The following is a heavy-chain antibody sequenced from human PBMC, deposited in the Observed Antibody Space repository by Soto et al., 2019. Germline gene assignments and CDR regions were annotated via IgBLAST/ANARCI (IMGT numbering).Heavy chain of an antibody. D-gene: IGHD6-19*01. V-gene: IGHV3-49*03. CDR3: SLEVAGTPVPLYYYYMDV. CDR1: GFTFGDYA. Sequence: GGSLRLSCTASGFTFGDYAMSWFRQAPGKGLEWVGFIRSKAYGGTTEYAASVKGRFTISRDDSKSIAYLQMNSLKTEDTAVYYCSLEVAGTPVPLYYYYMDVWGKGTTVTVSS. CDR2: IRSKAYGGTT. J-gene: IGHJ6*03.